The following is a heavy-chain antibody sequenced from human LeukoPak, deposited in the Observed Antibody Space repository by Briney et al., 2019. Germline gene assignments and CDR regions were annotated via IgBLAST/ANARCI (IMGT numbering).Heavy chain of an antibody. D-gene: IGHD3-22*01. CDR3: ARTVFPYFYDSSGFNNWFDP. J-gene: IGHJ5*02. CDR1: GYSISSGYY. Sequence: SETLSLTCAVSGYSISSGYYWGWIRQPPGKGLEWIGSIYHSGNTYYNPSLKSRVTISVDTSKNQFSLKLSSVTAADTAVYYCARTVFPYFYDSSGFNNWFDPWGQGTLVTVSS. CDR2: IYHSGNT. V-gene: IGHV4-38-2*01.